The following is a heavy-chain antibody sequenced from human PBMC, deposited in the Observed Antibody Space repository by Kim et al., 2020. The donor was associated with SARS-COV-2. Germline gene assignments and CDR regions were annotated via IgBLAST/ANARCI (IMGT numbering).Heavy chain of an antibody. Sequence: SETLSLTCAVYGGSFSGYYWSWIRQPPGKGLEWIGEINHSGSTNYNPSLKSRVTISVDTSKNQFSLKLSSVTAADTAVYYCAGGGVPAAIGEDWFDPWGQGTLVPLSP. D-gene: IGHD2-2*01. J-gene: IGHJ5*01. CDR2: INHSGST. CDR3: AGGGVPAAIGEDWFDP. V-gene: IGHV4-34*01. CDR1: GGSFSGYY.